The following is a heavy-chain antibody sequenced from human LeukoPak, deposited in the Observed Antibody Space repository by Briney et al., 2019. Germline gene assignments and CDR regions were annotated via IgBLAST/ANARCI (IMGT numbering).Heavy chain of an antibody. J-gene: IGHJ5*02. V-gene: IGHV1-46*01. CDR3: ARDNSVGDTAWWFDP. Sequence: GASVKVSCEASGYTFTSYDINWVRQATGQGLEWMGLINPSGSSTSYAQKFQGRLSLTRDMSTSTDYMELSSLRSEDTAVYYCARDNSVGDTAWWFDPWGQGTLVTVSS. D-gene: IGHD1-26*01. CDR2: INPSGSST. CDR1: GYTFTSYD.